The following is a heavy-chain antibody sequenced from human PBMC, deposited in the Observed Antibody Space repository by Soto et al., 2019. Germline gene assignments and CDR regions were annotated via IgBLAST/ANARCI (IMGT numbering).Heavy chain of an antibody. Sequence: EVQLLESGGGLVQPGESLRLSCAASGFTFSIYAMMWVRQPPGKGQEWVAGMTGSGGDIRYADSVKGRFTISKDNSKNPLYLQMNSLRAEDTAMYYCAKDAVYGDGLWLAANWGQGTLVTVSS. D-gene: IGHD2-21*02. J-gene: IGHJ4*02. CDR3: AKDAVYGDGLWLAAN. V-gene: IGHV3-23*01. CDR2: MTGSGGDI. CDR1: GFTFSIYA.